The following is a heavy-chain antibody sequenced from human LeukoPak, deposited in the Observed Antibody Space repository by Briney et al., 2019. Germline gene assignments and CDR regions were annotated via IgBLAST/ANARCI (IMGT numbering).Heavy chain of an antibody. D-gene: IGHD2-15*01. J-gene: IGHJ6*03. CDR2: INHSGST. CDR3: ARSSYCSGGSCASDYYYYYMDV. Sequence: SETLSLTCAVYVGSFSGYYWSWIRHPPGKGREWIGEINHSGSTNYNPSLKSRVTIPVDTSKNQFFLKLRSVTAADTDVYYCARSSYCSGGSCASDYYYYYMDVWGKGTTVTVSS. CDR1: VGSFSGYY. V-gene: IGHV4-34*01.